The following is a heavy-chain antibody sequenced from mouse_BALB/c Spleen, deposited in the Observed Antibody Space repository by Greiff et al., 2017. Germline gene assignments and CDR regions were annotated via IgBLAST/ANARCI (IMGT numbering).Heavy chain of an antibody. V-gene: IGHV1-4*02. Sequence: QVQLKESAAELARPGASVKMSCKASGYTFTSYTMHWVKQRPGQGLEWIGYINPSSGYTEYNQKFKDKTTLTADKSSSTAYMQLSSLTSEDSAVYYCARTVVATPGYWGQGTTLTVSS. D-gene: IGHD1-1*01. CDR2: INPSSGYT. CDR3: ARTVVATPGY. CDR1: GYTFTSYT. J-gene: IGHJ2*01.